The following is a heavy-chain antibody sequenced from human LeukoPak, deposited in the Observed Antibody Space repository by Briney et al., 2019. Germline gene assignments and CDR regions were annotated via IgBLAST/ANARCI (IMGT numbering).Heavy chain of an antibody. V-gene: IGHV4-59*01. CDR3: ASYSYGPNWFDP. Sequence: PSETLSLTCTVSGGSISSYYWSWIRQPPGKGLEWIGYIYYSGSTNYNPSLKSRVTISIDTSKNQFSLKLSSVTAADTAVYYCASYSYGPNWFDPWGQGTLVTVSS. CDR2: IYYSGST. CDR1: GGSISSYY. J-gene: IGHJ5*02. D-gene: IGHD3-16*02.